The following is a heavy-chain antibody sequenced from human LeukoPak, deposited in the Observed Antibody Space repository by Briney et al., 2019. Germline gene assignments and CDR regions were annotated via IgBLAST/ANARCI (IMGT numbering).Heavy chain of an antibody. J-gene: IGHJ4*02. CDR2: ISYDGSNK. CDR1: GFTFSSYA. CDR3: ARGLGLELSGWYPY. D-gene: IGHD6-19*01. Sequence: PGGSLRLSCAASGFTFSSYAMHWVRQAPGKGLEWVAVISYDGSNKYYADSVKGRFTISRDNSKNTLYLQMNSLRAEDTAVYYCARGLGLELSGWYPYWGQGTLVTVSS. V-gene: IGHV3-30-3*01.